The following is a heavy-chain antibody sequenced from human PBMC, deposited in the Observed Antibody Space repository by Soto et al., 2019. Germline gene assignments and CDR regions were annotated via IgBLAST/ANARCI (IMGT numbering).Heavy chain of an antibody. D-gene: IGHD5-12*01. CDR2: ISGSGGST. CDR3: AKDGSRDGYNLYYYGMDV. Sequence: PGGSLRLSCAASGFTFSTYAMSWVRQAPGKGLEWVSVISGSGGSTYYADSVKGRFTISRDNSKNTLYLQMNSLRAEDTAVYYCAKDGSRDGYNLYYYGMDVWGQGTTVTVSS. V-gene: IGHV3-23*01. J-gene: IGHJ6*02. CDR1: GFTFSTYA.